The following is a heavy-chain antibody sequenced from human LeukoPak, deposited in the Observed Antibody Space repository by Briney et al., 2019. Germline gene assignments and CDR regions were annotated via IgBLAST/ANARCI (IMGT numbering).Heavy chain of an antibody. D-gene: IGHD1-26*01. V-gene: IGHV1-8*02. CDR3: ARANVGAEIDY. Sequence: ASVKVSCKASGYTFTSYGISWVRQAPGQGLEWMGWMNPNSGNTGYAQKFQGRVTMTRNTSISTAYMELSSLRSEDTAVYYCARANVGAEIDYWGQGTLVTVSS. CDR1: GYTFTSYG. CDR2: MNPNSGNT. J-gene: IGHJ4*02.